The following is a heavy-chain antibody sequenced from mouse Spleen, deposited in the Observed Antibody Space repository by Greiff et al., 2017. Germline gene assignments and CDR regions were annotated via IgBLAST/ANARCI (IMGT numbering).Heavy chain of an antibody. CDR1: GYTFTSYG. Sequence: VQLVESGAELARPGASVKLSCKASGYTFTSYGISWVKQRTGQGLEWIGEIYPRSGNTYYNEKFKGKATLTADKSSSTAYMELRSLTSEDSAVYFCARIPDGYDAMDYWGQGTSVTGSS. CDR2: IYPRSGNT. V-gene: IGHV1-81*01. CDR3: ARIPDGYDAMDY. J-gene: IGHJ4*01. D-gene: IGHD2-3*01.